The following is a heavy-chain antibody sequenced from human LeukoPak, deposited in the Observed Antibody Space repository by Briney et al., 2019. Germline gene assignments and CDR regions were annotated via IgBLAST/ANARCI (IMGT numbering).Heavy chain of an antibody. CDR3: AKGLELWFGELSSFDY. CDR2: ISGSGGST. D-gene: IGHD3-10*01. V-gene: IGHV3-23*01. CDR1: GFTFSSYA. Sequence: AGGSLRLSCAASGFTFSSYAMSWVRQAPGKGLEWVSAISGSGGSTYYADSVKGRFTISRDNSKNTLYLQMNSLRAEDTAVYYCAKGLELWFGELSSFDYWGQGTLVTVSS. J-gene: IGHJ4*02.